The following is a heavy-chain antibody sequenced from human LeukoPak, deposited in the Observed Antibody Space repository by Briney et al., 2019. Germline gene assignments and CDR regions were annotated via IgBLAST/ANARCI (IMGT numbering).Heavy chain of an antibody. V-gene: IGHV4-39*01. Sequence: SETLSLTCTVSSGSISSSSYYWGWIRQPPGKGLEWIGSIYYTGSTYYNPSLKSRVTLSVDTSENQFSLRLSSVPPADTAVYYCARQILRYGPHEPNFDYWGQGTLVTVSS. CDR2: IYYTGST. J-gene: IGHJ4*02. CDR1: SGSISSSSYY. CDR3: ARQILRYGPHEPNFDY. D-gene: IGHD3-10*01.